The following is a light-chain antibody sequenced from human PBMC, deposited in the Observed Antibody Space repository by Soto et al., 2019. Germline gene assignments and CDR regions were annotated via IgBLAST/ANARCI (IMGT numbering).Light chain of an antibody. CDR3: QQYFSSPPIT. Sequence: EIVLTQSPGTLSLSPGERATLSCRASQSVSSSYLAWYQQKPGQAPRLLIYGASTRDTGIPNRFSGSGSGTEFTLTISRLEAEDFAVYYCQQYFSSPPITFGPGTKVHIK. CDR2: GAS. V-gene: IGKV3-20*01. J-gene: IGKJ3*01. CDR1: QSVSSSY.